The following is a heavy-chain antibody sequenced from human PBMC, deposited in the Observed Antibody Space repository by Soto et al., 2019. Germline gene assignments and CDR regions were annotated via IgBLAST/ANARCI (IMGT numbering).Heavy chain of an antibody. D-gene: IGHD3-3*01. CDR1: GYTFTSYD. CDR2: MNPNSGNT. CDR3: ARGFGLAGAHYYGMDV. Sequence: QVQLVQSGAEVKKPGASVKVSCKASGYTFTSYDINWVRQATGQGLEWLGWMNPNSGNTGYAQKCQGRVTLTRNTSISTAYMELSSLRSEDTAVYYCARGFGLAGAHYYGMDVWGQGTTVTVSS. V-gene: IGHV1-8*01. J-gene: IGHJ6*02.